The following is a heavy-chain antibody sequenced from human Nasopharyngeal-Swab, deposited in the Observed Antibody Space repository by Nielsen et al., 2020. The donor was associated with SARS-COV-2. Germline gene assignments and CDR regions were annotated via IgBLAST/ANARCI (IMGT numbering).Heavy chain of an antibody. V-gene: IGHV4-34*01. D-gene: IGHD6-13*01. J-gene: IGHJ6*03. CDR2: IKHSGST. Sequence: PGKGLEWIGEIKHSGSTNYNPSLKSRVTISVDTSKNQFSLKLSSVTAADTAVYYCARGRVGSSWYYYYMDVWGKGTTVTVSS. CDR3: ARGRVGSSWYYYYMDV.